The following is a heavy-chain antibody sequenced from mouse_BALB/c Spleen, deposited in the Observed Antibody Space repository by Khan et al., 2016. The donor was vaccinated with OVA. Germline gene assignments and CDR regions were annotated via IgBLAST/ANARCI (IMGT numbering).Heavy chain of an antibody. J-gene: IGHJ4*01. CDR1: GFTFNTYA. CDR3: VRHAGGSSYYALDY. D-gene: IGHD1-1*01. CDR2: IRTKSNNYAK. Sequence: EVQLVESGGGLVQPKGSLKLSCTASGFTFNTYAMNWVRQAPGKGLEWVARIRTKSNNYAKYYADSVKDRFTISRDESQSMIYLQMNNLKTEDTAMYYCVRHAGGSSYYALDYWGQGTSVTVSS. V-gene: IGHV10-1*02.